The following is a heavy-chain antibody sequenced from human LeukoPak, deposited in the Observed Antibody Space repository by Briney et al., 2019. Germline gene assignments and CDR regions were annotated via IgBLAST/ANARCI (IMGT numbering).Heavy chain of an antibody. Sequence: GESLKISCKGSGYTFTNYWIGWVRQMPGKGLEWMGIIYPGDSDTRYSPSFQGQVTISADKSISTAYLQWTSLKASDTAMYYCARRVNNYYDSSGQDYFDYWGQGTLVTVSS. J-gene: IGHJ4*02. D-gene: IGHD3-22*01. CDR3: ARRVNNYYDSSGQDYFDY. CDR1: GYTFTNYW. V-gene: IGHV5-51*01. CDR2: IYPGDSDT.